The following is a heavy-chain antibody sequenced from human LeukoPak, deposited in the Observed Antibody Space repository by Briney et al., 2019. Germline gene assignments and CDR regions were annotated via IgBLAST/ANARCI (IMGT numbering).Heavy chain of an antibody. CDR3: TRDVRHSYGPPSDY. J-gene: IGHJ4*02. CDR1: GFTFGDYA. D-gene: IGHD5-18*01. Sequence: PGRSLRLSCAGSGFTFGDYAMSWVRQAPGKGLEWVGFIRSKGYGGTTEYAASVKGRFTISRDDFKSVAYLQMNSLITEDTAVYYCTRDVRHSYGPPSDYWGQGTLVIVSS. V-gene: IGHV3-49*04. CDR2: IRSKGYGGTT.